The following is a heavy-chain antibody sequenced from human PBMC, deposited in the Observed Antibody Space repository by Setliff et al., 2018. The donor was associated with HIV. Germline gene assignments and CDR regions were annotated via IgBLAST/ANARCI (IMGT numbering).Heavy chain of an antibody. Sequence: PGGSLRLSCAASGFNFSMYSMDWVRQAPGKGLEWVSYISSSSSYTNYADSVKGRFTISRDNAKNSLYLQMNSLRAEDTAVYYCARYSGSYFDYWGQGSLVTVSS. D-gene: IGHD1-26*01. J-gene: IGHJ4*02. CDR3: ARYSGSYFDY. CDR1: GFNFSMYS. CDR2: ISSSSSYT. V-gene: IGHV3-21*05.